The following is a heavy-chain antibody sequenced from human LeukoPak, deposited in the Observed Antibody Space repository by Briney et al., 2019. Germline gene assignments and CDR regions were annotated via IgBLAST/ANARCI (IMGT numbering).Heavy chain of an antibody. V-gene: IGHV4-34*01. D-gene: IGHD3/OR15-3a*01. CDR3: ARQWTY. CDR1: GGSFSGYY. J-gene: IGHJ4*02. CDR2: INSEGNT. Sequence: SETLSLTCAVYGGSFSGYYWGWIRQPPGKGLEWIGSINSEGNTYYNPSLKSRITISVDTSRNQFSLRLNSVTAADTAVYYCARQWTYWGQGILVTVSS.